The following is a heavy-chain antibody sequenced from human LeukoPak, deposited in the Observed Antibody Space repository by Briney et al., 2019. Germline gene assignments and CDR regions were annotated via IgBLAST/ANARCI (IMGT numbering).Heavy chain of an antibody. CDR3: AKDRGRITMVRGVIDY. Sequence: PGGSLRLSCAASGFTFSSYGMHWVRQAPGKGLEWVAFIRYDGSNKYYADSVKGRFTISRDNSKNTLYLQMNSLRAEDTAVYYCAKDRGRITMVRGVIDYWGQGTLVTVSS. CDR2: IRYDGSNK. J-gene: IGHJ4*02. V-gene: IGHV3-30*02. D-gene: IGHD3-10*01. CDR1: GFTFSSYG.